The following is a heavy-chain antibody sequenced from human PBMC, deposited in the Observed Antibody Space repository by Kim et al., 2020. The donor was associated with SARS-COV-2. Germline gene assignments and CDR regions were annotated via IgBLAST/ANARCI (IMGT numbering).Heavy chain of an antibody. Sequence: GGSLRLSCAASGFTFSSYSMNWVRQAPGKGLEWVSSISSSSSYIYYADSVKGRFTISRDNAKNSLYLQMNSLRAEDTAVYYCARDREGSRRIQLTAWGQGTLVTVSS. V-gene: IGHV3-21*01. J-gene: IGHJ5*02. CDR2: ISSSSSYI. CDR1: GFTFSSYS. D-gene: IGHD5-18*01. CDR3: ARDREGSRRIQLTA.